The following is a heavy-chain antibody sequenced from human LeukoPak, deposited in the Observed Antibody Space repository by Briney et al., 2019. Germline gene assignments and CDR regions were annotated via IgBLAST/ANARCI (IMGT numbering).Heavy chain of an antibody. V-gene: IGHV4-61*02. CDR3: ARAIYCSGGSCNSGNGMDV. Sequence: PSQTLSLTCTVSGGSISSGSYYWSWIRQPAGKGLEWIGRIYTSGSTNYNPSLKSRVTISVDTSKNQFSLKLSSVTAADTAVYYCARAIYCSGGSCNSGNGMDVWGQGTTVTVSS. J-gene: IGHJ6*02. CDR1: GGSISSGSYY. CDR2: IYTSGST. D-gene: IGHD2-15*01.